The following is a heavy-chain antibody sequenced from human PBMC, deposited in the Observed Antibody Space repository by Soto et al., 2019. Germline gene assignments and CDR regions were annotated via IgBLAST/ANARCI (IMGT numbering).Heavy chain of an antibody. D-gene: IGHD5-12*01. Sequence: GGSLRLSCAASGFTFSSHWMHWVRQVPGKGLVWLSRMNTDGGSVIAESVEGRFTISRDNARKSLYLQMNSLRAEDTAVYYCARDREYSPYGLDVWGQGTTVTVSS. CDR1: GFTFSSHW. J-gene: IGHJ6*02. CDR2: MNTDGGSV. CDR3: ARDREYSPYGLDV. V-gene: IGHV3-74*01.